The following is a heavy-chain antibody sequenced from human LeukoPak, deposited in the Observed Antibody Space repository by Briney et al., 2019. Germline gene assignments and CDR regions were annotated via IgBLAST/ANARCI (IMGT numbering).Heavy chain of an antibody. D-gene: IGHD4-11*01. J-gene: IGHJ4*02. CDR2: IYYSGST. Sequence: PSETLSLTCTVSGGSISSYYWSWIRQPPGKGLEWIGYIYYSGSTNYNPSLKSRVTISVDTSKNQFSLKLSSVTAADTAVYYCARALPVDRVTTVTTVSWGGFDYWGQGTLVTVSS. CDR3: ARALPVDRVTTVTTVSWGGFDY. V-gene: IGHV4-59*01. CDR1: GGSISSYY.